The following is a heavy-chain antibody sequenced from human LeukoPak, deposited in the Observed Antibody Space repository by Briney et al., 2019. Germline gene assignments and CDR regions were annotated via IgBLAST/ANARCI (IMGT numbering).Heavy chain of an antibody. V-gene: IGHV3-66*02. J-gene: IGHJ4*02. D-gene: IGHD5-24*01. CDR2: IYSGGST. CDR3: ARIEMATSHFDY. Sequence: GESLKISCKGSGYSFTSYWISWVRQAPGKGLEWVSVIYSGGSTYYADSVKGRFTISRDNSKNTLYLQMNSLRAEDTAVYHCARIEMATSHFDYWGQGTLVTVSS. CDR1: GYSFTSYW.